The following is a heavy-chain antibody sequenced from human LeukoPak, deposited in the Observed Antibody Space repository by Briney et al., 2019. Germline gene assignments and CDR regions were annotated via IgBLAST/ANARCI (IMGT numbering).Heavy chain of an antibody. CDR3: ARGIAAAAHPHRPLDY. V-gene: IGHV1-69*04. CDR1: GGTFSSYA. J-gene: IGHJ4*02. D-gene: IGHD6-13*01. CDR2: IIPILGIA. Sequence: SVKVSCKASGGTFSSYAISWVRQAPGQGLEWMGSIIPILGIANYAQKFQGRVTITADKSTSTAYMELSSLRSEDTAVYYCARGIAAAAHPHRPLDYWGQGTLVTVSS.